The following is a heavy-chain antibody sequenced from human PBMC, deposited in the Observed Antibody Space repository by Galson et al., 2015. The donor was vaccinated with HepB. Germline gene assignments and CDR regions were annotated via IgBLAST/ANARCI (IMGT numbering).Heavy chain of an antibody. V-gene: IGHV3-73*01. D-gene: IGHD6-6*01. J-gene: IGHJ4*02. CDR3: TRLGLYSSSSGY. Sequence: SLRLSCAASGFTFSGSAMHWVRQASGKGLEWVGRIRSKANSYATAYAASVKGRFTISRDDSKNTAYLQMNSLKTEDTAVYYCTRLGLYSSSSGYWGQGTLVTVSS. CDR1: GFTFSGSA. CDR2: IRSKANSYAT.